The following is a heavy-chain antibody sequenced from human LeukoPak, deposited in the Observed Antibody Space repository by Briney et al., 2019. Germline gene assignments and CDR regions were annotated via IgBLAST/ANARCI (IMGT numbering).Heavy chain of an antibody. V-gene: IGHV3-21*06. J-gene: IGHJ4*02. Sequence: GGSLRLSCAASGFLFSDYSMNWVRQAPGKGLEWVSAISGSGSYISYADSMKGRFTISRDSAKNSVYLQMNSLRSEDTAVYYCARGKFDSSGYYIDYWGQGTLVTVSS. CDR3: ARGKFDSSGYYIDY. D-gene: IGHD3-22*01. CDR2: ISGSGSYI. CDR1: GFLFSDYS.